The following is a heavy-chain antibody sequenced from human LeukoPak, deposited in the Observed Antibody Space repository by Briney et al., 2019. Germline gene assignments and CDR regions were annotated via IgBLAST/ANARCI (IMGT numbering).Heavy chain of an antibody. V-gene: IGHV3-30*02. CDR1: GFTFSSYG. Sequence: GGSLRLSCAASGFTFSSYGMHWVRQAPGKGLEWVAFIRYDGSNKYYADSVKGRFTISRDSSKNTLYLQMNSLRAEDTAVYYCAKLPERYYDFWSGPSLGYWGQGTLVTVSS. D-gene: IGHD3-3*01. CDR2: IRYDGSNK. J-gene: IGHJ4*02. CDR3: AKLPERYYDFWSGPSLGY.